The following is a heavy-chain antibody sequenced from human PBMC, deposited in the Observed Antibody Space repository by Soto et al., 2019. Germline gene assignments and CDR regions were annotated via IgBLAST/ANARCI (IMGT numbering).Heavy chain of an antibody. CDR3: VRQHSTSSEYYGLDV. J-gene: IGHJ6*02. CDR2: TYYRSKWNT. CDR1: GDSASSNSGA. V-gene: IGHV6-1*01. D-gene: IGHD6-6*01. Sequence: SQTLSLTCAISGDSASSNSGAWNWIRQSPSRGLEWLGRTYYRSKWNTDYEASVKSRISINPDTSKNQFSLQIDSVTFEDTAVYYCVRQHSTSSEYYGLDVWGRGTAVTV.